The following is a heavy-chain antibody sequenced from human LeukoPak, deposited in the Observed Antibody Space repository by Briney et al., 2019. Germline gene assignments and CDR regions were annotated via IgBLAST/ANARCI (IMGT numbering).Heavy chain of an antibody. CDR1: GFTFSSYW. CDR3: AGGDWPLSPPDY. CDR2: IKQDGSEK. Sequence: GGSLRLSCAASGFTFSSYWMSWVRQAPGKGLEWVANIKQDGSEKYYVDSVKGRFTISRDNSKNTLYLQMNSLRAEDTAVYYCAGGDWPLSPPDYWGQGTLVTVSS. J-gene: IGHJ4*02. V-gene: IGHV3-7*03. D-gene: IGHD2-21*02.